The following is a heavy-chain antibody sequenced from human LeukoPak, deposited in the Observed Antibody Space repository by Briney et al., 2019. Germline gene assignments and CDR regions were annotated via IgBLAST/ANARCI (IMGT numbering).Heavy chain of an antibody. CDR1: GGSISSSSYY. CDR2: IYYSGST. J-gene: IGHJ4*02. CDR3: ARDGPYVN. Sequence: PSETLSLTCTVSGGSISSSSYYWSWVRQPPGKGLEWIGYIYYSGSTYYNPSLKSRVTISVDTSKNQFSLKLSSVTAADTAVYYCARDGPYVNWGQGTLVTVSS. D-gene: IGHD3-16*01. V-gene: IGHV4-30-4*01.